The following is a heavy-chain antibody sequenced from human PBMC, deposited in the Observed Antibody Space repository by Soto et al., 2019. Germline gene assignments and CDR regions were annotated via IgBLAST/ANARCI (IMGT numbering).Heavy chain of an antibody. CDR3: ARTTDDYVWGSYLYYFDY. CDR2: ISSSSSYI. V-gene: IGHV3-21*01. Sequence: GGSLRLSCAASGFTFSSYSMNWVRQAPGKGLEWVSSISSSSSYIYYADSGKGRFTISRDNAKNSLYLQMNSLRAEDTAVYYCARTTDDYVWGSYLYYFDYWGQGTLVTVSS. CDR1: GFTFSSYS. D-gene: IGHD3-16*02. J-gene: IGHJ4*02.